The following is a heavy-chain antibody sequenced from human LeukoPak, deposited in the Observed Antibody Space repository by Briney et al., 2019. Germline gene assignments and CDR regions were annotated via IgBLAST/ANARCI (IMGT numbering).Heavy chain of an antibody. V-gene: IGHV4-4*02. CDR1: GGFISSNNW. Sequence: SETLSFTCAVSGGFISSNNWWNWVRQPPGKGLEWVGEIYHSGSTNYNPSLESRVTISVDKSKNQFSLKLSSVTAADTAVYYCARKGPYYNSLTGYYKNGLDVWGKGTTVFVSS. J-gene: IGHJ6*04. CDR3: ARKGPYYNSLTGYYKNGLDV. CDR2: IYHSGST. D-gene: IGHD3-9*01.